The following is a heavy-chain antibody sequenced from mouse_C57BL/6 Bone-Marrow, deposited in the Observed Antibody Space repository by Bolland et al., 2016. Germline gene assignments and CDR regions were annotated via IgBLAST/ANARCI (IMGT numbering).Heavy chain of an antibody. J-gene: IGHJ3*01. Sequence: SYDGSNNYNPSLKNRISITRDTSKNQFFLKLNSVTTEDTATYYCAREDDGYSAWFAYWGQG. CDR2: SYDGSN. CDR3: AREDDGYSAWFAY. D-gene: IGHD2-3*01. V-gene: IGHV3-6*01.